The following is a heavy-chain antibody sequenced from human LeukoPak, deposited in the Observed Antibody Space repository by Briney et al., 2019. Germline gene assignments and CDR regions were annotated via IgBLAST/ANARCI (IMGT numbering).Heavy chain of an antibody. V-gene: IGHV3-64D*06. J-gene: IGHJ4*02. CDR3: VIVRGYFDSSGSDY. Sequence: GGPLRLSCSASGFTFSSYTIHWVRQAPGKGLEFVSAITSNGGSAYYADSVKGRFTISRDNSKNTVYLQMSSLRAEDTAVYYCVIVRGYFDSSGSDYWGQGTLVTVSS. CDR1: GFTFSSYT. CDR2: ITSNGGSA. D-gene: IGHD3-9*01.